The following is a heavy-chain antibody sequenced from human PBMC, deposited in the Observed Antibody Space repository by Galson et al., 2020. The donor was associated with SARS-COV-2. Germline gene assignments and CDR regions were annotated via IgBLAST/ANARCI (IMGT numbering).Heavy chain of an antibody. CDR2: IVVGSGKT. V-gene: IGHV1-58*02. J-gene: IGHJ4*02. CDR1: GFTFRNSA. D-gene: IGHD3-16*01. CDR3: AADTIDDFVW. Sequence: SVKVSCKASGFTFRNSAMQWVRQARGQRLEWIGWIVVGSGKTEYAQKFQERVIITRDMSTNTAYLELSSLRSDDTAVYYCAADTIDDFVWGGQGTPVTVSS.